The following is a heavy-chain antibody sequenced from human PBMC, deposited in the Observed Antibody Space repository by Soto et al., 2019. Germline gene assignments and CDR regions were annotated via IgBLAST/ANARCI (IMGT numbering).Heavy chain of an antibody. CDR3: ARGAGYCSSTSCSRYYYYYYMDV. J-gene: IGHJ6*03. CDR2: INHSGST. CDR1: GGSFSGYY. V-gene: IGHV4-34*01. Sequence: SETLSLTCAVYGGSFSGYYWSWIRQPPGKGLEWIGEINHSGSTNYNPSLKSRVTISVDTSKNQFSLKLSSVTAADTAVYYCARGAGYCSSTSCSRYYYYYYMDVWGKGTTVTVSS. D-gene: IGHD2-2*01.